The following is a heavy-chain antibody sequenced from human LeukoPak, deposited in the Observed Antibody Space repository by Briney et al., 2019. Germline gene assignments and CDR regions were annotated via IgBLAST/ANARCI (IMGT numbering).Heavy chain of an antibody. CDR3: ARDQSITMVRGVIITLDGMDV. CDR2: IYTSGST. CDR1: GGSISSYY. Sequence: SETLSLTCTVSGGSISSYYWSWIRQPAGKGQEWIGRIYTSGSTNYNPSLKSRVTMSVDTSKNQFSLKLSSVTAADTAVYYCARDQSITMVRGVIITLDGMDVWGQGTTVTVSS. V-gene: IGHV4-4*07. J-gene: IGHJ6*02. D-gene: IGHD3-10*01.